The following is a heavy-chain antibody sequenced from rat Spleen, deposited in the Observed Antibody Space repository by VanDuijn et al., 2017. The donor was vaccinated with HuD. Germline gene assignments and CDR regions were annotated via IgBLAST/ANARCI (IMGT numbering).Heavy chain of an antibody. J-gene: IGHJ2*01. D-gene: IGHD4-3*01. Sequence: EVKLVESGGGLVQPGRSLKLSCAASGFNFNDYWMGWVRQAPGKGPEWIGEINKDSSTINYTPSLKDKFTISRANAQNTLYLQMSKLGSKDTAICDWAGGRLGVGGGGQGVMVTVSS. CDR3: AGGRLGVGG. CDR1: GFNFNDYW. CDR2: INKDSSTI. V-gene: IGHV4-2*01.